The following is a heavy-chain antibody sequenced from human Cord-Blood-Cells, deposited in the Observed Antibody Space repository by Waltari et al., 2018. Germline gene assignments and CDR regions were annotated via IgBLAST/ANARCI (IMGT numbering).Heavy chain of an antibody. CDR3: ARDESTVTDY. CDR1: AFTVCSYH. J-gene: IGHJ4*02. Sequence: EVQLVESGGGWVQPGGSPRLSCAASAFTVCSYHIGWVRQAPGKGLEWVSVIYSGGSTYYADSVKGRFTISRDNSKNTLYLQMNSLRAEDTAVYYCARDESTVTDYWGQGTLVTVSS. D-gene: IGHD4-4*01. CDR2: IYSGGST. V-gene: IGHV3-66*01.